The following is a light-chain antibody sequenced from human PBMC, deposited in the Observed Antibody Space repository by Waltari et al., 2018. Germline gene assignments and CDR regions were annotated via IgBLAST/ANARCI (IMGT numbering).Light chain of an antibody. V-gene: IGLV2-14*03. CDR1: SSDIGDYDY. J-gene: IGLJ1*01. CDR3: CAYTSSSSLGV. CDR2: DIG. Sequence: QSALTQPASVSGSPGQSITISCTGSSSDIGDYDYVSWYPQSPGKSPTLIIYDIGTRPPGVSDGSAASKSGNTASLTISGLQAEDESDYYCCAYTSSSSLGVFGTGTKVTVL.